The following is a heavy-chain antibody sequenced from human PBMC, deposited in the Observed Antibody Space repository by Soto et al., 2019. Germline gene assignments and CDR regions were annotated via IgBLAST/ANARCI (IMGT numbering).Heavy chain of an antibody. V-gene: IGHV3-23*01. CDR1: GVDFSSEV. Sequence: PGGSLRLSCAASGVDFSSEVTCWVRQAPGKGLEWVSSISGSGRTIYHADSMRGRFAISRDNSKNSLYLQLNDLRVDDTAVYYCAKVGPSYYYGMDVWGQGTTVTVSS. CDR3: AKVGPSYYYGMDV. J-gene: IGHJ6*02. D-gene: IGHD1-26*01. CDR2: ISGSGRTI.